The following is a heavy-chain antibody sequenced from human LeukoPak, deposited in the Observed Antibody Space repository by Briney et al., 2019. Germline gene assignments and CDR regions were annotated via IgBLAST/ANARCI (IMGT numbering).Heavy chain of an antibody. V-gene: IGHV4-39*07. D-gene: IGHD3-22*01. J-gene: IGHJ6*02. Sequence: PSETLSLTCTVSGGSISSSSYYWGWIRQPPGKGLEWIGEINHSGSTNYNPSLKSRVTISVDTSKNQFSLRLSSVTAADTAVYYCARENYYDSSGYSEGMDVWGQGTTVTVS. CDR2: INHSGST. CDR3: ARENYYDSSGYSEGMDV. CDR1: GGSISSSSYY.